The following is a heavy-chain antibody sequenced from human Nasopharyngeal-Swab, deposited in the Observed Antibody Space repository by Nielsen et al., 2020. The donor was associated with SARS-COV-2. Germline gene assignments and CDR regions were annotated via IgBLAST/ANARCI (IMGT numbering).Heavy chain of an antibody. CDR3: ARDIVVVPAAGSYYYYYYMDV. CDR1: GYTLTELS. V-gene: IGHV1-2*06. CDR2: INPNSGGT. J-gene: IGHJ6*03. D-gene: IGHD2-2*01. Sequence: ASVKVSCKVSGYTLTELSMHWVRQAPGQGLEWMGRINPNSGGTNYAQKSQGRVTMTRDTSISTAYMELSRLRSDDTAVYYCARDIVVVPAAGSYYYYYYMDVWGKGTTVTVSS.